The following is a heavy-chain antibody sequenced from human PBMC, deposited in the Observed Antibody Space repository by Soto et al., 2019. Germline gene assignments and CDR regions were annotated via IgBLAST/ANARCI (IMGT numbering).Heavy chain of an antibody. CDR1: GYIFTNYW. V-gene: IGHV5-51*01. Sequence: EVQLVQSGAEVKKPGESLKISCKGSGYIFTNYWIGWVRQMPGKGLEWMGIIYPGDSDTRYSPSFQGQVTISADKSIGTAYLQWSNLKASDTAMYCCARHRGVRHYYYGLDVWGQGTTVTVSS. CDR3: ARHRGVRHYYYGLDV. J-gene: IGHJ6*02. CDR2: IYPGDSDT. D-gene: IGHD2-8*02.